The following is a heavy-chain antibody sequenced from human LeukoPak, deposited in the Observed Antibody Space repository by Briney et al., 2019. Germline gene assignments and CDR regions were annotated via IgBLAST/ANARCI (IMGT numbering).Heavy chain of an antibody. CDR2: IYPGDSDT. V-gene: IGHV5-51*01. CDR3: ATITTYYDILTGYYTNWFDP. CDR1: GYIFTSYW. Sequence: GESLKISCKGSGYIFTSYWIGWVRQLPGKGLEWMEIIYPGDSDTRYSPSFQGQVTISADKSISTAYLQWSSLKASDTAMYYCATITTYYDILTGYYTNWFDPWGQGTLVTVSS. D-gene: IGHD3-9*01. J-gene: IGHJ5*02.